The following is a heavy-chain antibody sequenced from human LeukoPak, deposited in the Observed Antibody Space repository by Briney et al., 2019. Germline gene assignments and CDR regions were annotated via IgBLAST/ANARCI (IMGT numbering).Heavy chain of an antibody. Sequence: GGSLRLSCAASGFTFSNYAMSWVRQAPGKGLEWVSLISGGGGSTYYADSVKGRFTISRDNAKNSLYLQMDSLRAEDTALYYCAKPGRYSSGWYAEYFQHWGQGTLVTVSS. CDR2: ISGGGGST. CDR3: AKPGRYSSGWYAEYFQH. J-gene: IGHJ1*01. V-gene: IGHV3-23*01. CDR1: GFTFSNYA. D-gene: IGHD6-19*01.